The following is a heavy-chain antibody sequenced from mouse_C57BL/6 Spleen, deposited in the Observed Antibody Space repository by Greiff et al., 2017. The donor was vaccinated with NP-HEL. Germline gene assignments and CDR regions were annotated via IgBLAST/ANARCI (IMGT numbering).Heavy chain of an antibody. V-gene: IGHV1-18*01. D-gene: IGHD1-1*01. Sequence: VQLQQSGPELVKPGASVKIPCKASGYTFTDYNMDWVKQSHGKSLEWIGDINPNNGGTIYNQKFKGKATLTVDKSSSTAYMELRSLTSEDTAVYYCARRGYGSIYWYFDVWGTGTTVTVSS. CDR3: ARRGYGSIYWYFDV. J-gene: IGHJ1*03. CDR2: INPNNGGT. CDR1: GYTFTDYN.